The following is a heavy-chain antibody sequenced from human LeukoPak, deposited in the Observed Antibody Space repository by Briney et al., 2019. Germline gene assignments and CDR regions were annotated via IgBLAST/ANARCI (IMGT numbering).Heavy chain of an antibody. V-gene: IGHV3-30*18. Sequence: PGRSLRLSCAASGFTFSSYGMHWVRQAPGKGLEWVAVISYDGSDKYYADSVKGRFTISRDNSKNTLYLQMNSLRAEDTAVYYCAKDRSRENYYGSGSSPPDYWGQGTLVTVSS. CDR2: ISYDGSDK. J-gene: IGHJ4*02. CDR3: AKDRSRENYYGSGSSPPDY. CDR1: GFTFSSYG. D-gene: IGHD3-10*01.